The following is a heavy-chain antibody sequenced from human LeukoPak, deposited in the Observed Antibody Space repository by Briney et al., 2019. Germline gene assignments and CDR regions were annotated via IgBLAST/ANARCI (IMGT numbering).Heavy chain of an antibody. J-gene: IGHJ3*02. CDR2: VYYSGKT. Sequence: PSETLSLTCVVSGGSISGHYWSWIRQPPGKGLEWIGYVYYSGKTYYSSSLRSRVTISVDTSKNHFSLKLTSVTAADTAVYYCARLLDKDSSGDPDTFDMWGQGTMVTVSS. V-gene: IGHV4-59*11. CDR1: GGSISGHY. CDR3: ARLLDKDSSGDPDTFDM. D-gene: IGHD3-22*01.